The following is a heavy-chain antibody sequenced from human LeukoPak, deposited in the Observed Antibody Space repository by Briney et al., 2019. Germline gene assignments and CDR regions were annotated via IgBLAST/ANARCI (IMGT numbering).Heavy chain of an antibody. CDR1: GYTFTSYG. D-gene: IGHD2-15*01. V-gene: IGHV1-18*01. CDR3: ARSPTYCSGGSSYYYYYGMDV. J-gene: IGHJ6*02. Sequence: ASVKVSCKASGYTFTSYGISWVRQAPGQGLEWMGWISAYNGNTNYAQKLQGRVTMTTDTSTSTAYMELRSLRSDDTAVYYCARSPTYCSGGSSYYYYYGMDVWGQGTTVTVSS. CDR2: ISAYNGNT.